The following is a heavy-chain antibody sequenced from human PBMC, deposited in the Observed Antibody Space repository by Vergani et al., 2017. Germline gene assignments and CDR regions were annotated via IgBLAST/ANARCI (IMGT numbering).Heavy chain of an antibody. CDR3: ARVESCSSASCFTIRLYSNFDP. Sequence: QGQLAQSGAEVKKPGSSVKVSCKASGGTFSSNSISRVRQAPGQGLEWMGRIIPIFGTTSYAQKFQGRVTILADESTSTAYMELSSLRSEDTAIYYCARVESCSSASCFTIRLYSNFDPWGQGTLVTVSS. J-gene: IGHJ5*02. V-gene: IGHV1-69*13. CDR1: GGTFSSNS. CDR2: IIPIFGTT. D-gene: IGHD2-2*01.